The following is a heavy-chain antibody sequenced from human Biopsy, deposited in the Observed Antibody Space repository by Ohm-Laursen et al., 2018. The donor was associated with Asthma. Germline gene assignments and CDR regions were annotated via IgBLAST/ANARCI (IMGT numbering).Heavy chain of an antibody. CDR3: ARVASYGDLYFGIDV. Sequence: SDTLSLTCTVGGAYIGSRDHHWSWIRQSPGTGLEWIGFVFWCGTTHYNRSLERRLSISIDTTRNEFSMTLRSVTAADTAVYFCARVASYGDLYFGIDVWGPGTTVSVS. CDR2: VFWCGTT. V-gene: IGHV4-30-4*02. J-gene: IGHJ6*02. CDR1: GAYIGSRDHH. D-gene: IGHD4-17*01.